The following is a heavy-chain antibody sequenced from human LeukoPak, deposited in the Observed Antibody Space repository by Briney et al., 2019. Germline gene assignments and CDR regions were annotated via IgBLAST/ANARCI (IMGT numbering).Heavy chain of an antibody. V-gene: IGHV4-31*03. CDR1: GGSMSSGGYY. D-gene: IGHD3-10*01. J-gene: IGHJ5*02. CDR3: ARVVGTMVRGVGNWFDP. CDR2: IYNSGST. Sequence: PSQTLSLTCTVSGGSMSSGGYYWSWIRQHPGNGLEWIEYIYNSGSTYYNPSLKSRVTIQVDTSKNQFSLKLSSVTAADTAVYYCARVVGTMVRGVGNWFDPWGQGTLVTVSS.